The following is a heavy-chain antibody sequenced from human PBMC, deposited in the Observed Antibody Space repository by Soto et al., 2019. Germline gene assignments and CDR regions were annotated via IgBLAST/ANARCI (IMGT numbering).Heavy chain of an antibody. Sequence: GASVKVSCKASGYTFTRYAMHWVRQAPGQRLEWMGWINEGNGNTKYSQKFQGRVTITRDTSASTAYMELSGLRSEDTTVYYCARGPNPYYYDSSGYLPFDYWGQGTLVTVSS. CDR1: GYTFTRYA. CDR3: ARGPNPYYYDSSGYLPFDY. V-gene: IGHV1-3*01. D-gene: IGHD3-22*01. J-gene: IGHJ4*02. CDR2: INEGNGNT.